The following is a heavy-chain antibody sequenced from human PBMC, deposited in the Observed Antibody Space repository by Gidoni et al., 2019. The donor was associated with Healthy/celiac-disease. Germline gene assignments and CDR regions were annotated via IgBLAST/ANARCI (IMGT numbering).Heavy chain of an antibody. Sequence: QLQLQESGPGLVKPSEPLSLTCTVSGGSISSRSYYWGWSRQPPGKGLEWIGSSYYSGRTYYNPPLKRRVTISVNTSKNQSSLKLGFVTAADTAVYYCARLGGGGIPDFSAFDIWGQGTMVTVSS. CDR2: SYYSGRT. V-gene: IGHV4-39*01. CDR1: GGSISSRSYY. D-gene: IGHD3-16*01. J-gene: IGHJ3*02. CDR3: ARLGGGGIPDFSAFDI.